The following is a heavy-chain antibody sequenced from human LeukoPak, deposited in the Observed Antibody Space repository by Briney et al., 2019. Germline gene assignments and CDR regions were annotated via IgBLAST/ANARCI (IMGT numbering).Heavy chain of an antibody. J-gene: IGHJ4*02. CDR1: GDSISNNY. V-gene: IGHV4-4*07. CDR3: ARDRGGSSWYNYYDA. CDR2: IHFNGNI. D-gene: IGHD6-13*01. Sequence: SETLSLTCTVSGDSISNNYWSWIRQPAGKGLEWISRIHFNGNIDYNPSLKSRVTTSIDTPRNQFSLKLSSVTAADTAVFYCARDRGGSSWYNYYDAWGQGILVTVSS.